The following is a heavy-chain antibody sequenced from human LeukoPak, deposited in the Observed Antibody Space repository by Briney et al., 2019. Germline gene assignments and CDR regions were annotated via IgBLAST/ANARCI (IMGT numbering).Heavy chain of an antibody. J-gene: IGHJ4*02. Sequence: SGTLSLTCTVSGGSISSYYWSWVRQPPGKGLEWIGYIYYSGSTNYNPSLKSRVTISVDTSKNQFSLKLSSVTAADTAVYYCARGTTAAAGIFDCWGQGSLVTVSS. CDR2: IYYSGST. D-gene: IGHD6-13*01. V-gene: IGHV4-59*01. CDR3: ARGTTAAAGIFDC. CDR1: GGSISSYY.